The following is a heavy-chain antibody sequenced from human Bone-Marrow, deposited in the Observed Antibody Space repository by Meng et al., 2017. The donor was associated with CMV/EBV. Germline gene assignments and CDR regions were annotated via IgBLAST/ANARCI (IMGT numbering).Heavy chain of an antibody. Sequence: GESLKISCAASGFTFSSYAMHWVRQAPGKGLEWVAVISYDGSNKYYADSVKGRFTISRDNSKNTLYLQMNSLRAEDTAVYYCARDQINSYYDILTGYSLDDWGQGKLVTVSS. CDR2: ISYDGSNK. J-gene: IGHJ4*02. D-gene: IGHD3-9*01. CDR3: ARDQINSYYDILTGYSLDD. CDR1: GFTFSSYA. V-gene: IGHV3-30-3*01.